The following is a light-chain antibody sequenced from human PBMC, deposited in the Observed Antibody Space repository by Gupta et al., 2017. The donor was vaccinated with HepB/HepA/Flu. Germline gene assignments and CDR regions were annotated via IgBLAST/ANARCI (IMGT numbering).Light chain of an antibody. Sequence: QSALTQPASGSVSPGQAITSSCTGTSSDVGSYNLVSWYQQHPGKAPKLMIYEVSTRPSGVSNRFSGSKSGNTASLTISGLQAEDEADYYCCSYAGSSTFDVFGTGTKVTVL. CDR2: EVS. J-gene: IGLJ1*01. CDR3: CSYAGSSTFDV. V-gene: IGLV2-23*02. CDR1: SSDVGSYNL.